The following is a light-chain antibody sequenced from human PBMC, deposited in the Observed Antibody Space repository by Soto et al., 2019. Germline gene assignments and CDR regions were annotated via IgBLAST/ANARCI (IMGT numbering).Light chain of an antibody. Sequence: DIQMTQSPSTLSASVGDRVTITCRASHSLSRWLAWYQQQPGKAPNLLIYDASSLESGAPSRFRGNGSGTEFTLTISSLQPGDFATYYCQQYNSYSLTFGGGTKVEIK. CDR3: QQYNSYSLT. J-gene: IGKJ4*01. V-gene: IGKV1-5*01. CDR1: HSLSRW. CDR2: DAS.